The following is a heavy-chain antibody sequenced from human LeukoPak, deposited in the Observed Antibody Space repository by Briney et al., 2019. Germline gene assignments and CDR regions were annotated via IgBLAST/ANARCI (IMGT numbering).Heavy chain of an antibody. V-gene: IGHV6-1*01. Sequence: SQTLSLTCAISGDSVSSNSAAWNWIRQSPSRGLEWLGRTYYRSKWYNDYAVSVKSRITINPDTSKNQFSLQLNSVTPEDTAVYYCAGLITGSLNTFYAFDIWGQGTMVTVSS. CDR3: AGLITGSLNTFYAFDI. D-gene: IGHD1-20*01. CDR1: GDSVSSNSAA. J-gene: IGHJ3*02. CDR2: TYYRSKWYN.